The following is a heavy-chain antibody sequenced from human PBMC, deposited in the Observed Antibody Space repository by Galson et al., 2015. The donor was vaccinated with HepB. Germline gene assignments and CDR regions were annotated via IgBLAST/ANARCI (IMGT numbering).Heavy chain of an antibody. CDR1: GGTFSSYA. J-gene: IGHJ4*02. Sequence: SVKVSCKASGGTFSSYAISWVRQAPGQGLEWMGRIIPILGIANYAQKFQGRATITADKSTSTAYMELSSLRSEDTAVYYCARAPRAGRTSSGWPDYWGQGTLVTVSS. CDR2: IIPILGIA. V-gene: IGHV1-69*04. D-gene: IGHD6-19*01. CDR3: ARAPRAGRTSSGWPDY.